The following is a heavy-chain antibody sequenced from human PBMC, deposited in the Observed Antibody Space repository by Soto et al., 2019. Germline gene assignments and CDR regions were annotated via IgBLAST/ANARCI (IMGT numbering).Heavy chain of an antibody. V-gene: IGHV2-70*01. CDR3: ARRSSYYGMDA. CDR1: LFSLSTSGMC. CDR2: IHWDDDK. J-gene: IGHJ6*02. Sequence: SGPTVVNPTQTLTLTCTFSLFSLSTSGMCVSWIRQPPGRALEWLALIHWDDDKYYTTSLKTRLTISKDTSKTQLVLTMTNMDPVDTATYYCARRSSYYGMDAWGQETTVTVSS. D-gene: IGHD6-13*01.